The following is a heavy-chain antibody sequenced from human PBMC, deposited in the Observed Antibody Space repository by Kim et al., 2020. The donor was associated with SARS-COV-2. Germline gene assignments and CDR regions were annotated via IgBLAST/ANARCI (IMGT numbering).Heavy chain of an antibody. Sequence: IYYADSVKGRFTISRDNAKNSLYLQMNSLRAEDTAVYYCARVPFSSSPGYWGQGTLVTVSS. J-gene: IGHJ4*02. V-gene: IGHV3-21*01. D-gene: IGHD6-13*01. CDR3: ARVPFSSSPGY. CDR2: I.